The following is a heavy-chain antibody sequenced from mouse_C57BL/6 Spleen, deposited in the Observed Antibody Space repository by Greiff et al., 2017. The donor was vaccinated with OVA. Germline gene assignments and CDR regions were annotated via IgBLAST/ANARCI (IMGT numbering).Heavy chain of an antibody. Sequence: QVTLKVSGPGILQSSPSLSLTCSFSGFSLSTSGMGVSWIRQPSGKGLEWLAHIYWDDDKRYNPFLKSRPTISKDTSRNQVVLKITSVDTADTATYYCARDDSYAMDYWGQGTSVTVSA. V-gene: IGHV8-12*01. CDR1: GFSLSTSGMG. CDR3: ARDDSYAMDY. CDR2: IYWDDDK. J-gene: IGHJ4*01.